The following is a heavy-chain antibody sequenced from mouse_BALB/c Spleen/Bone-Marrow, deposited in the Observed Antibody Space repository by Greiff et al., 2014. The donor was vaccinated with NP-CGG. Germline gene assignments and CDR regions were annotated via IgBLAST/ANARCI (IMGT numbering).Heavy chain of an antibody. CDR1: GFTFSSFG. V-gene: IGHV5-17*02. Sequence: DVHLEESGGGLVQPGGSRKLSCAASGFTFSSFGMHWVRQAPEKGLEWVAYISSGSSTIFYADTVKGRFTVSRDNPKNTLFLQMTSLRSEDTSMYDCTIGGNWDDFDYWGQGTTLTVSS. CDR2: ISSGSSTI. J-gene: IGHJ2*01. CDR3: TIGGNWDDFDY. D-gene: IGHD4-1*01.